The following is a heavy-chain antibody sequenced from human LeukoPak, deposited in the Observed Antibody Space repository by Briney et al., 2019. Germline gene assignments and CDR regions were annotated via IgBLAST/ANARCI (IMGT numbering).Heavy chain of an antibody. V-gene: IGHV3-43*01. J-gene: IGHJ4*02. CDR2: ISWDGGTR. Sequence: GGSLRLSCAASGFTFDDYTIHWVRQAPGRGLEWVSLISWDGGTRYYADSVKGQFTISRDNSKNSLYLQMNSLRTEDTALYYCAKEGIIAAALDYWGQGTLVTVSS. CDR3: AKEGIIAAALDY. D-gene: IGHD6-13*01. CDR1: GFTFDDYT.